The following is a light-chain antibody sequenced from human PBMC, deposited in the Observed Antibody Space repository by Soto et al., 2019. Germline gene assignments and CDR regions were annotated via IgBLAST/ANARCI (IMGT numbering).Light chain of an antibody. CDR3: MQDLRGPIT. Sequence: DVVMTQSPLSLPVTPGEPASISCRSSQSLLHSDGNTYLDWYLQTPGQSPHLLSYLGSRRASGVPEMFSGRGSGTDFTLKISMVEAEYVGVYYCMQDLRGPITFGQGTRLEIK. CDR1: QSLLHSDGNTY. V-gene: IGKV2-28*01. CDR2: LGS. J-gene: IGKJ5*01.